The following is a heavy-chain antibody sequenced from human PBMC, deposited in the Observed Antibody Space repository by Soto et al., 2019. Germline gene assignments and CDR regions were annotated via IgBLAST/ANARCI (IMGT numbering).Heavy chain of an antibody. CDR1: GGSFSGYY. Sequence: QVQLQQWGAGLLKPSETLSLTCAVYGGSFSGYYWSWIRQPPGKGLEWIGEINHSGSTNYNPSLKRQVTISVDPSTNQFSLKLSSVTAADTAVYYCARISVVRGVTSPLNYYYYGMDVWGQGTTVTVSS. CDR3: ARISVVRGVTSPLNYYYYGMDV. D-gene: IGHD3-10*01. CDR2: INHSGST. J-gene: IGHJ6*02. V-gene: IGHV4-34*01.